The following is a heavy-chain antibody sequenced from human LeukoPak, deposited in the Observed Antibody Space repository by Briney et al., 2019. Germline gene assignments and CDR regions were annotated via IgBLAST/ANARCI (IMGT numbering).Heavy chain of an antibody. CDR2: INPNSGGT. CDR3: ARCSSGVSPFDY. Sequence: ASVKASCKASGYTFTGYYMHWVRQAPGQGLEWMGWINPNSGGTNYAQKFQGRVTMTRDTSISTAYMELSRLRSDDTAVYYCARCSSGVSPFDYWGQGTLVTVSS. J-gene: IGHJ4*02. D-gene: IGHD2-2*01. CDR1: GYTFTGYY. V-gene: IGHV1-2*02.